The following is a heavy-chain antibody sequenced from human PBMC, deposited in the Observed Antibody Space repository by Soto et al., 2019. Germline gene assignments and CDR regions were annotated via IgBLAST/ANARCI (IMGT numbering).Heavy chain of an antibody. D-gene: IGHD5-12*01. Sequence: ASVKVSCKVSGYTLTELSMHWVRQAPGKGLEWMGGFDPEDGETIYAQKFQGRVTMTEDTSTDTAYMELSSLRSEDTAVYYCATTDRVATIGIFFDYWGQGTLVTVSS. CDR2: FDPEDGET. V-gene: IGHV1-24*01. J-gene: IGHJ4*02. CDR3: ATTDRVATIGIFFDY. CDR1: GYTLTELS.